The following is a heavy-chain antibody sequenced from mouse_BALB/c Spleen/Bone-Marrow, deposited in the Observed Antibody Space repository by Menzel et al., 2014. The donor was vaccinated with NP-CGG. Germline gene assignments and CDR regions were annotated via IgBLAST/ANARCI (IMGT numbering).Heavy chain of an antibody. V-gene: IGHV1-52*01. CDR2: IDPYDSET. J-gene: IGHJ3*01. CDR1: GYTFTSYW. Sequence: QVYVKQSGAELVRPGASVKLSCKASGYTFTSYWMNWVKQRPEQGLEWIGRIDPYDSETHYNQKFKDKAILTVDKSSSTAYMQLSSLTSEDSAVYYCARGRDYDVFSYWGQGTLVTVSA. D-gene: IGHD2-4*01. CDR3: ARGRDYDVFSY.